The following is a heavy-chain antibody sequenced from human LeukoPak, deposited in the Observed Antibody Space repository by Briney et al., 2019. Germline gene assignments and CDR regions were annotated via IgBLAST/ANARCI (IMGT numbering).Heavy chain of an antibody. CDR2: INHSGST. CDR1: GGSFSGYY. D-gene: IGHD3-22*01. J-gene: IGHJ4*02. V-gene: IGHV4-34*01. Sequence: SETLSLTCAVYGGSFSGYYWSWIRQPPGKGLEWIGEINHSGSTNYNPSLKSRVTISVDTSKNQFSLKLSSVTAADTAVYYRAKAGGNYYDSSGPPTEVWGQGTLVTVSS. CDR3: AKAGGNYYDSSGPPTEV.